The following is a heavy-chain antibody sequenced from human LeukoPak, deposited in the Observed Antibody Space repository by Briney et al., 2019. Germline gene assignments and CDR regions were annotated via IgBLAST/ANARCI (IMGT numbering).Heavy chain of an antibody. CDR3: AGEGYCDWFFPIY. CDR1: GFTFSSYE. J-gene: IGHJ4*02. D-gene: IGHD3-9*01. CDR2: ISSSGSTI. V-gene: IGHV3-48*03. Sequence: GGSLRLSCAASGFTFSSYEMSWVRQAPGKGLERVSYISSSGSTIYYADSVKGRFTISRDNAKNSLYLQMNSLRAEDTAVYYCAGEGYCDWFFPIYWGQGTLVTVSS.